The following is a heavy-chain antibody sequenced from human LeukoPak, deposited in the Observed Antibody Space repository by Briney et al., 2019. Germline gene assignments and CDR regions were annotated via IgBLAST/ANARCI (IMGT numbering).Heavy chain of an antibody. CDR1: GGSFSGYY. CDR3: ASLTVTTPSHYYYGMDV. J-gene: IGHJ6*02. Sequence: SETLSLTCAVYGGSFSGYYWSWIRQPPGKGLEWIGEINHSGSTNYNPSLKSRVTISVDTSKNQFSLKLSSVTAADTAVYYCASLTVTTPSHYYYGMDVWGQGTTVTVSS. V-gene: IGHV4-34*01. CDR2: INHSGST. D-gene: IGHD4-17*01.